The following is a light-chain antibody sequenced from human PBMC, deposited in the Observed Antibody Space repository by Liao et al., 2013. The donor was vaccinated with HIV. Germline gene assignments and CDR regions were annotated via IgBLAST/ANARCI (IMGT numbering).Light chain of an antibody. J-gene: IGLJ1*01. CDR1: NIGRKG. CDR2: YDS. Sequence: SYELTQPPSVSVAPGKTAILTCGGDNIGRKGVHWFQQKPGQAPVLVLYYDSDRPSGIPERFSGSNSGNTATLTITRVEAGDEADYFCQVWDSSSDHPGVFGTGTKVTVL. CDR3: QVWDSSSDHPGV. V-gene: IGLV3-21*01.